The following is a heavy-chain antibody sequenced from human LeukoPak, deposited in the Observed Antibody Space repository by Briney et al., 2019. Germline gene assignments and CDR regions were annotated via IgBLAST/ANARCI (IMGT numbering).Heavy chain of an antibody. CDR3: AADRGYSYGTDY. D-gene: IGHD5-18*01. CDR1: GFTFTSSA. V-gene: IGHV1-58*01. CDR2: IVVGSGNT. Sequence: SVKVSCKASGFTFTSSAVQWVRQARGQRLEWIGWIVVGSGNTNYTQKFQERVTITRDMSTSTAYMELSSLRSEDTAVYYCAADRGYSYGTDYWGQGTLVTVSS. J-gene: IGHJ4*02.